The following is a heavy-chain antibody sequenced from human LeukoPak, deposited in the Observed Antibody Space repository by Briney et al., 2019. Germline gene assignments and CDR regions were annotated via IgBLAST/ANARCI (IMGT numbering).Heavy chain of an antibody. CDR1: GGSISSYY. CDR2: IYYSGST. D-gene: IGHD3-10*01. J-gene: IGHJ6*02. V-gene: IGHV4-59*01. Sequence: PSETLSLTCTVSGGSISSYYWSWIRQPPGKGLEWIGYIYYSGSTNYNPSLKSRVTISVDTSKNQSSLKLSSVTAADTAVYYCARERYYYGSGSYTYYYYGMDVWSQGTTVTVSS. CDR3: ARERYYYGSGSYTYYYYGMDV.